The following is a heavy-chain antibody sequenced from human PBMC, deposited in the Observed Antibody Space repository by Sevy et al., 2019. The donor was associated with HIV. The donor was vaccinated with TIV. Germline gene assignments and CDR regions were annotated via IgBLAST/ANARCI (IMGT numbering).Heavy chain of an antibody. V-gene: IGHV3-30*02. CDR2: IQYDGSNK. Sequence: GGSLRLSCAASGFSFSSYGMHWVRQAPGKGLEWMSYIQYDGSNKDYADSVKGRFTISRDNSKNTLYQQMNSLGVEDTAVFYCVKEGGGEGGDHWGQGTLVTVSS. CDR1: GFSFSSYG. J-gene: IGHJ4*02. D-gene: IGHD3-16*01. CDR3: VKEGGGEGGDH.